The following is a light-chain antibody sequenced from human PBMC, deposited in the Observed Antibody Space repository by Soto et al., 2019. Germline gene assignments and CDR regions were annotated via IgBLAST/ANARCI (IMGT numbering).Light chain of an antibody. CDR1: ITDIGAYNY. CDR3: SSYTSSITPYV. V-gene: IGLV2-14*01. CDR2: GVS. J-gene: IGLJ1*01. Sequence: QSALTQPASVSGSPGQSITISCTGTITDIGAYNYVSWYQHHPGKAPKLLIYGVSSRPSGVSNRSSGSKSGNAAYLTISGLQADDEAEYYCSSYTSSITPYVFGTGTKVTVL.